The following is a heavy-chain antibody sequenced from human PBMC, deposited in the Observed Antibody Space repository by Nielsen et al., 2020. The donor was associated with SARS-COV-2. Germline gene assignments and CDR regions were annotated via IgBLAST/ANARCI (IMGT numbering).Heavy chain of an antibody. Sequence: GGSLRLSCAASGFTFSSYGMHWVRQAPGKGLEWVAVISYDGSNKYYADSVKGRFTISRDNAKNSLYLQMNSLRAEDTAVYYCARDEGYHSPFSGWYGFYWGQGTLVTVSS. J-gene: IGHJ4*02. D-gene: IGHD6-19*01. CDR1: GFTFSSYG. CDR2: ISYDGSNK. CDR3: ARDEGYHSPFSGWYGFY. V-gene: IGHV3-30*03.